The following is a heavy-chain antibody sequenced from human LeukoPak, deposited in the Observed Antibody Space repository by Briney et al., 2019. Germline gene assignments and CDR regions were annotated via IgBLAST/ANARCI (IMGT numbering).Heavy chain of an antibody. Sequence: SETLSLTCTVSGGSISSSSYYWGWIRPPPGKGLEWIGSIYYSGSTYYNPSLKSRVTISVDTSKNQFSLKLSSVTAADTAVYYCARRYSGSFDYWGQGTLVTVSS. CDR2: IYYSGST. D-gene: IGHD1-26*01. V-gene: IGHV4-39*07. CDR1: GGSISSSSYY. J-gene: IGHJ4*02. CDR3: ARRYSGSFDY.